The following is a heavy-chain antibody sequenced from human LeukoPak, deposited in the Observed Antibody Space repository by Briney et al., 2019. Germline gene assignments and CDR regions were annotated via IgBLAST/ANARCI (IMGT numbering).Heavy chain of an antibody. J-gene: IGHJ4*02. CDR3: AKARLAATGTHFDY. Sequence: GGSLRLSCAASGFTFSSYAMSWVRQAPGKGLEWVSSISASDGSTYYADSVKGRFTVSRDNSKNTPYLHMNSLRAEDTAVYYCAKARLAATGTHFDYWGQGTLVTVSS. V-gene: IGHV3-23*01. CDR2: ISASDGST. CDR1: GFTFSSYA. D-gene: IGHD6-13*01.